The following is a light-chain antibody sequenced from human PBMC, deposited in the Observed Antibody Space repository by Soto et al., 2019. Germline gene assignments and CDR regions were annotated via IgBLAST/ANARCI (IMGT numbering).Light chain of an antibody. V-gene: IGKV3-20*01. Sequence: EIVMKLSLASLSVTPRDRATLSCRASQSVNNNLAWYQQKPGQAPRLLIYAALTRATGIPDRFSGSGSGTDFTLTISRLEPEDFAVYYCQQYGCSLLTFGGGTIVDTK. CDR1: QSVNNN. CDR3: QQYGCSLLT. CDR2: AAL. J-gene: IGKJ4*01.